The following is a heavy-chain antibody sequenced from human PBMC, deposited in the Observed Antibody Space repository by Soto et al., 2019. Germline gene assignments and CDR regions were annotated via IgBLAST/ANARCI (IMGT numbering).Heavy chain of an antibody. D-gene: IGHD5-12*01. V-gene: IGHV4-39*02. CDR2: IYYSGST. CDR3: AREYSSWFDY. Sequence: PSETLSLTCSVSGGSISSSSYFWGWIRQPPGKGLEWIGSIYYSGSTYYNPSLKSRVTVSVDTSKNQFSLKLSSVTAADTAVYYCAREYSSWFDYWGQGTLVTVSS. CDR1: GGSISSSSYF. J-gene: IGHJ5*01.